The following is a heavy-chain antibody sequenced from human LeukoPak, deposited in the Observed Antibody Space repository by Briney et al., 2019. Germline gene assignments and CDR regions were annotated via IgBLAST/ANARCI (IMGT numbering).Heavy chain of an antibody. J-gene: IGHJ4*02. CDR2: IYTSGST. CDR3: ARNRYGDYADY. V-gene: IGHV4-61*02. D-gene: IGHD4-17*01. Sequence: PSETLSLTCTVSGGSISSGSYYWSWIRQPAGTGLEWIGRIYTSGSTNYNPSLKSRVTISVDTSKNQFSLKLSSVTAADTAVYYCARNRYGDYADYWGQGTLVTVSS. CDR1: GGSISSGSYY.